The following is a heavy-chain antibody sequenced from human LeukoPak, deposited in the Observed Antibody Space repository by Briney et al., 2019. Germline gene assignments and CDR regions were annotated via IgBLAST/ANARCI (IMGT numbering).Heavy chain of an antibody. CDR1: GGSVSSGSYY. J-gene: IGHJ4*02. Sequence: NPSETLSLTCTVSGGSVSSGSYYWPWIRQPPGKGLEWIGYIYYSGTTNYNPSLKSRVTISVDTSKNQFSLKLGSVTAADTAVYYCARVGIAVASPFFDYWGQGTLVTVSS. V-gene: IGHV4-61*01. D-gene: IGHD6-19*01. CDR3: ARVGIAVASPFFDY. CDR2: IYYSGTT.